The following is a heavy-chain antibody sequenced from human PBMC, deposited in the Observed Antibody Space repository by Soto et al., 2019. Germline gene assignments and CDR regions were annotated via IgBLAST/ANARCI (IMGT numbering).Heavy chain of an antibody. V-gene: IGHV3-23*01. CDR1: GFTFSSYD. Sequence: PGGSLRLSCAASGFTFSSYDMRWVRQAPGKGLEWVSGISGSGGSTYYANSVKGRFTISRDNSKNTMCLQMNSLRAEDTAVYYCARPDYGDYLLYYYGMDVWGQGTTVTVSS. CDR3: ARPDYGDYLLYYYGMDV. J-gene: IGHJ6*02. CDR2: ISGSGGST. D-gene: IGHD4-17*01.